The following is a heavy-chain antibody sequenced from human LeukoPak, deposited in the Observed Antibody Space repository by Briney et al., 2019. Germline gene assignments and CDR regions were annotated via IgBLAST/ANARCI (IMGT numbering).Heavy chain of an antibody. CDR3: ARVRQQLAPRYFDY. Sequence: GGSLRLSCAASGFTVSSNYMSWVRQAPGKGLEWVSVIYSGGSTYYADSVKGRFTISRDNSKNTLYLQMNSLRAEDTAVYYCARVRQQLAPRYFDYWGQGTLVTVSS. D-gene: IGHD6-13*01. V-gene: IGHV3-66*01. J-gene: IGHJ4*02. CDR1: GFTVSSNY. CDR2: IYSGGST.